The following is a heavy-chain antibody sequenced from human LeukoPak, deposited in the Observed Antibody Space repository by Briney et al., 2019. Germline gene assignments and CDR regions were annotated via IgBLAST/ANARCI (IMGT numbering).Heavy chain of an antibody. V-gene: IGHV4-30-2*02. CDR1: GGSISSGGYY. CDR2: IYHSGST. Sequence: LSLTCTVSGGSISSGGYYWSWIRQPPGKGLEWIGYIYHSGSTYYNPSLKSRVTISVDRSKNQFSLKLSSVTAADTAVYYCARGIAAPGPFGAFDIWGQGTMVTVSS. D-gene: IGHD6-6*01. CDR3: ARGIAAPGPFGAFDI. J-gene: IGHJ3*02.